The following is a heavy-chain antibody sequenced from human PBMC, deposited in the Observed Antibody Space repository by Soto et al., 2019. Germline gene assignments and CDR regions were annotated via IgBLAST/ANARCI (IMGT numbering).Heavy chain of an antibody. CDR1: GFTFSSYV. Sequence: QVPLVESGGGVVQPGRSLRLSCAASGFTFSSYVMHWVRQAPGKGLEWVALISHDERDKQYADSVKGRFTISRDNSKNTLSLQLDSLRSEDTAVYYCAREDESSGYAGTFHHWGQGTLVTVST. J-gene: IGHJ1*01. CDR3: AREDESSGYAGTFHH. CDR2: ISHDERDK. D-gene: IGHD3-22*01. V-gene: IGHV3-30*04.